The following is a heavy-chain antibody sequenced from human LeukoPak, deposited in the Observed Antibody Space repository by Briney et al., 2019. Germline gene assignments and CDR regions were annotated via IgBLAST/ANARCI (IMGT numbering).Heavy chain of an antibody. D-gene: IGHD2-2*01. CDR2: ISSSSSTI. J-gene: IGHJ4*02. CDR1: GFTFSSYS. Sequence: GGSLRLSCAASGFTFSSYSMNWVRQAPGKGLEWVSYISSSSSTIYYADSVKGRFTISRDNAKNSLYLQMNSLRAEDTAVYYCARDRPPIVVPVWGQGTLVTVSS. CDR3: ARDRPPIVVPV. V-gene: IGHV3-48*04.